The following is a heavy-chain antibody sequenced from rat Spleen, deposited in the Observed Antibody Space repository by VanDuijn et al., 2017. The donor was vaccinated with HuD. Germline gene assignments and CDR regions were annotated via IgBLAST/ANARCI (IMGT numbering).Heavy chain of an antibody. J-gene: IGHJ3*01. Sequence: EVQLVESGGGLVQPGRSLKLSCAASGFTFSDYNMAWVRQAPKKGLEWVATIIYDGSRTYYRDSVKGRFTISRDNAKSTLYLQMDSLRSEDTATYYCATHSGYGGYSEADWFAYWGQGTLVTVSS. CDR3: ATHSGYGGYSEADWFAY. V-gene: IGHV5S10*01. CDR2: IIYDGSRT. D-gene: IGHD1-11*01. CDR1: GFTFSDYN.